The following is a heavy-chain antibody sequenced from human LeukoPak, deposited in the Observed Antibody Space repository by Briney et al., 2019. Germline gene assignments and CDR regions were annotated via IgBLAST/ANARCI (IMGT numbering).Heavy chain of an antibody. J-gene: IGHJ4*02. CDR1: GGSFSGYY. CDR3: ARGNKGWRGIAQI. Sequence: PSETLSLTCAVYGGSFSGYYWSWIRQPPGKGLEWIGEINHSGSTNYNPSLKSRVTISVDTSKNQFSLKLSSVTAADTAVYYCARGNKGWRGIAQIWGQGTLVTVSS. D-gene: IGHD6-13*01. V-gene: IGHV4-34*01. CDR2: INHSGST.